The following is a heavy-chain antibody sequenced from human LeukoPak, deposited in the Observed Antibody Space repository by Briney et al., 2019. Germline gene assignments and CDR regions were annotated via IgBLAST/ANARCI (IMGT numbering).Heavy chain of an antibody. Sequence: GASVKVSCKASGYTLTGYYMHWVRQAPGQGLEWMGWINPNSGGTNYAQKFQGRVTMTRDTSISTAYMELSRLRSDDTAVYYCARVGGVVVPAALDYWGQGTLVTVSS. V-gene: IGHV1-2*02. D-gene: IGHD2-2*01. CDR1: GYTLTGYY. CDR2: INPNSGGT. CDR3: ARVGGVVVPAALDY. J-gene: IGHJ4*02.